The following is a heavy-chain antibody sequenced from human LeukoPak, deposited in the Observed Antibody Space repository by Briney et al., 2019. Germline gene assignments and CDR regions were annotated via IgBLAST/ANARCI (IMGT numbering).Heavy chain of an antibody. CDR3: ARVDTAMATPFDY. Sequence: SETLSLTCTVSGGSISSGNYYWSWLRQPPGKGLEWIGYIYYSGSTYYNPSLKSRVTISVDASKNQFSLKLSSVTAADTAVYYCARVDTAMATPFDYWGQGTLVTVSS. D-gene: IGHD5-18*01. V-gene: IGHV4-30-4*01. CDR1: GGSISSGNYY. CDR2: IYYSGST. J-gene: IGHJ4*02.